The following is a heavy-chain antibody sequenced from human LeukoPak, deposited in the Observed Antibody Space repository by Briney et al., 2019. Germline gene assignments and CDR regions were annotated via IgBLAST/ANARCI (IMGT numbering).Heavy chain of an antibody. CDR3: ARKGNGALDI. D-gene: IGHD1-1*01. V-gene: IGHV3-23*01. J-gene: IGHJ3*02. CDR1: GFTFSNYA. CDR2: ISDIGAST. Sequence: PGGSLRLSCAPSGFTFSNYAMSWVRQAPGKGLEWVSDISDIGASTNYVGSVKGRFIIARDNSKNMLYMQMNSLRAEDTAVYYCARKGNGALDIWGQGTIVTVTS.